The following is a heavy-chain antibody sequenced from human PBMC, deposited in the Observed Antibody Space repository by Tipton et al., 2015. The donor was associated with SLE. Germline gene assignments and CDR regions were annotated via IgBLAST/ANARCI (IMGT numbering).Heavy chain of an antibody. D-gene: IGHD1-26*01. J-gene: IGHJ4*02. CDR1: GGSISSGCYY. Sequence: TLSLTCSVSGGSISSGCYYWSWIRPHPGKGLEWIGYIYYSGSTNYNPSLKSRVTISVDTSKNQFSLKVSSVTAADTAVYYCARGSSYYVYWGQGTLVTVSS. CDR2: IYYSGST. CDR3: ARGSSYYVY. V-gene: IGHV4-31*03.